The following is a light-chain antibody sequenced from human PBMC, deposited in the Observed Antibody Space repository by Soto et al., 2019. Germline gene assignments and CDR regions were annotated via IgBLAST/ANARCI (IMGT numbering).Light chain of an antibody. Sequence: QSALTQPPSVSGSPGQSVTISCTGTSSDVGSYNRVSWYQQPPGTAPQLMIFEVSNRPSGVPDRFSASKSGNTASLTISGLQAEDEADYYCSSYTSSSTLVFGGGTKLTVL. CDR2: EVS. J-gene: IGLJ2*01. V-gene: IGLV2-18*02. CDR3: SSYTSSSTLV. CDR1: SSDVGSYNR.